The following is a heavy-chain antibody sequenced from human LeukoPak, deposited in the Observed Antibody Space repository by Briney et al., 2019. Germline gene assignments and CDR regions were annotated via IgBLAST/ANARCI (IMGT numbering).Heavy chain of an antibody. CDR1: GGSVSSSPYW. V-gene: IGHV4-39*01. CDR2: ICYTGST. CDR3: ARRAYGIGFGY. Sequence: SETLSLTCTVSGGSVSSSPYWWGWIRQPPGKGLEWIGTICYTGSTFYNPSLKSRVTIPADTSSNQFSLKLTSVTAADTAVYYCARRAYGIGFGYWGQGTMVTVSS. J-gene: IGHJ4*02. D-gene: IGHD1-14*01.